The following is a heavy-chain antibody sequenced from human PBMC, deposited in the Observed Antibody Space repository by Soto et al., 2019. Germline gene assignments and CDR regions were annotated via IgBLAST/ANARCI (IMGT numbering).Heavy chain of an antibody. D-gene: IGHD5-12*01. CDR1: GGSISSGGYS. Sequence: QLQLQESGSGLVKPSQTLSLTCAVSGGSISSGGYSWSWIRQPPGKGLEWIGYIYHSGSTYYNPSLQSRATISVDRSKNQCSLKLSSVTAADTAVYYCAAGGGLPRYYWGQGTLVTVSS. CDR2: IYHSGST. V-gene: IGHV4-30-2*01. CDR3: AAGGGLPRYY. J-gene: IGHJ4*02.